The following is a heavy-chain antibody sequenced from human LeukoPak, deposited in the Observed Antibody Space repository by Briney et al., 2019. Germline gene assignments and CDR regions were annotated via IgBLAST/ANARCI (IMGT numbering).Heavy chain of an antibody. CDR3: ARGRLRFKWDDAFDI. CDR1: GGTFSSYA. Sequence: ASVKVSCKASGGTFSSYAISWVRQAPGPGREWMGGIITIFGTANYAQKFQGRVTITADESTSTAYMELSSLRSEDTAVYYCARGRLRFKWDDAFDIWGQGTMVTVSS. V-gene: IGHV1-69*13. J-gene: IGHJ3*02. CDR2: IITIFGTA. D-gene: IGHD3-3*01.